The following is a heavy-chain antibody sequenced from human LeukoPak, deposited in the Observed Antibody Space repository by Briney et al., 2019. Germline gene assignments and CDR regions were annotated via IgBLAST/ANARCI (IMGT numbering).Heavy chain of an antibody. CDR1: GCTFSSYA. J-gene: IGHJ6*02. V-gene: IGHV1-69*01. Sequence: SVKVSCKASGCTFSSYAISWVRQAPGQGLEWMGGIIPIFGTANYAQKFQGRVTITADESTSTAYMELSSLRSEDTAVYYCARDPGAAAGNYYYYGMDVWGQGTTVTVSS. CDR2: IIPIFGTA. CDR3: ARDPGAAAGNYYYYGMDV. D-gene: IGHD6-13*01.